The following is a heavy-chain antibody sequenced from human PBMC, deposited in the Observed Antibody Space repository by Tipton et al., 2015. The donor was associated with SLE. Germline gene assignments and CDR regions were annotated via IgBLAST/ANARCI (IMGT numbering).Heavy chain of an antibody. CDR3: ARAEGSWDAFDI. J-gene: IGHJ3*02. D-gene: IGHD2-15*01. V-gene: IGHV4-4*02. Sequence: TLSLTCAVSGGSISSSNWWSWVRQPPGKGLEWIGEIYHSGSTNYNPSLRSRLTISLDTSKNQFSLKLSSVTAADTAVYYCARAEGSWDAFDIWGQGTMVTVSS. CDR2: IYHSGST. CDR1: GGSISSSNW.